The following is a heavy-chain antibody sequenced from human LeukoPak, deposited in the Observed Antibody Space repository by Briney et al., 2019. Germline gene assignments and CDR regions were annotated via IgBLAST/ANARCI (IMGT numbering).Heavy chain of an antibody. Sequence: PGGSLRLSCAASGFTFSSYSVNWVRQAPGKGLEWVSSISERSSYIYYADSMKGRFTISRDNAKNSLYLQMNSLRAEDTAVYYWARAPRGQGGAFDIWGQGTVVNVS. CDR3: ARAPRGQGGAFDI. J-gene: IGHJ3*02. CDR2: ISERSSYI. CDR1: GFTFSSYS. D-gene: IGHD1-26*01. V-gene: IGHV3-21*01.